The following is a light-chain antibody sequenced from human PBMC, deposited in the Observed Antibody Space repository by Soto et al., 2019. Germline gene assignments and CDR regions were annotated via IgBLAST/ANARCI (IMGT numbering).Light chain of an antibody. CDR2: GAS. CDR1: QSVSSSSY. Sequence: EIVLTQSPGTLSLSPGERATLSCRASQSVSSSSYLAWYQQKPGQAPRLLIYGASIRATAIPDRFSGSGSATDFTLTISRLEPEDFAVYYCRQYGSSPSYTFSQGTKLEIK. J-gene: IGKJ2*01. V-gene: IGKV3-20*01. CDR3: RQYGSSPSYT.